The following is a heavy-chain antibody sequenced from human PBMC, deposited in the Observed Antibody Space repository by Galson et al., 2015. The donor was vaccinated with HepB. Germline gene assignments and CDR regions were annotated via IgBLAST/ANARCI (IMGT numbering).Heavy chain of an antibody. CDR1: GFIFNGYA. CDR2: ISNDGNTP. D-gene: IGHD6-13*01. J-gene: IGHJ4*02. Sequence: SLRLSCAASGFIFNGYAMSWVRQAPGKGLEWVSTISNDGNTPYYADSVKGRFTISRDNSKNTLHLQMDSLRAEDTAVYYCVAWYVFEHWGQGTQVTVSS. V-gene: IGHV3-23*01. CDR3: VAWYVFEH.